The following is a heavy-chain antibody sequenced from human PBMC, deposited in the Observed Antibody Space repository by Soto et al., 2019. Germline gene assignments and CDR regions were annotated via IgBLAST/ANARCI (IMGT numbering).Heavy chain of an antibody. Sequence: QVQLQQWGAGLLKPSETLSLTCAVNGGSLTGYYWSWIRQPPGKGLEWIGEIKDGGSTNYSPSLMSXXTXSXXTSKNQFSLRLNSVTAADTAVYFCARGQEGIVATHWDQGTLVTVSS. V-gene: IGHV4-34*01. CDR2: IKDGGST. J-gene: IGHJ4*02. CDR1: GGSLTGYY. CDR3: ARGQEGIVATH. D-gene: IGHD5-12*01.